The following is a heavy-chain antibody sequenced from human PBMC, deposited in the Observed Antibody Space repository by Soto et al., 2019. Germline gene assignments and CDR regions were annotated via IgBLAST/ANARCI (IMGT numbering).Heavy chain of an antibody. J-gene: IGHJ1*01. D-gene: IGHD2-2*01. CDR2: INHSGST. CDR3: GRGHAQSN. V-gene: IGHV4-34*01. CDR1: GGSFSGYY. Sequence: PSETLSLTCAVYGGSFSGYYWSWIRQPPGQGLEWIGEINHSGSTNYNPSLKSRVPISVDTSKNQFSLKLSSVTAADTAVYYCGRGHAQSNWGKGSRVTVCS.